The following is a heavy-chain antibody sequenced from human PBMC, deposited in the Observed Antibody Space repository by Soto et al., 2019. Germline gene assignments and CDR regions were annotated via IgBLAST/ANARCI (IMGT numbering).Heavy chain of an antibody. CDR3: ALINDYGDYGIDY. D-gene: IGHD4-17*01. CDR1: GGSVSSGSYY. Sequence: QVQLQESGPGLVKPSETLSLTCTVSGGSVSSGSYYWSWIRQPPGKGLEWIGYIYYSGSTNYNPSLTSRVTISVDTSSNQITLKLSSVTAADTAVYYCALINDYGDYGIDYWGQGTLVIVSS. CDR2: IYYSGST. J-gene: IGHJ4*02. V-gene: IGHV4-61*01.